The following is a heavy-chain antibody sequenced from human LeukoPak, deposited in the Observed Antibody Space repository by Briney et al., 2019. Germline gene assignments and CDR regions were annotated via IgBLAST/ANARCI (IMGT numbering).Heavy chain of an antibody. D-gene: IGHD5-24*01. J-gene: IGHJ4*02. V-gene: IGHV3-30*02. CDR2: IRLDGSNK. CDR1: GFTFSSHG. Sequence: GGSLRLSCAPSGFTFSSHGMHWVRQAPGKGLEWVAFIRLDGSNKYYADSVKGRFTISRDNSKNTLYLQMNSLKAEDTAVYYCTKVADGYRPDYWGQGTLVTVS. CDR3: TKVADGYRPDY.